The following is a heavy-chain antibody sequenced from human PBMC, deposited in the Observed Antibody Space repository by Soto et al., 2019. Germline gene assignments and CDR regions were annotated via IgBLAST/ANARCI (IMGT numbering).Heavy chain of an antibody. J-gene: IGHJ5*02. V-gene: IGHV1-58*02. CDR3: AADLAPTDLYNWFDP. Sequence: QIQLVQFGPEVKKPGTPVKVSCKASGFTFSSSGIHWVRQARGQRLEWIGWIVVGSGNTNYAQKFQERVTITRDVSTNTAYMELTSLTSEDTAVYYCAADLAPTDLYNWFDPWGQGTLVTVSS. CDR1: GFTFSSSG. D-gene: IGHD1-1*01. CDR2: IVVGSGNT.